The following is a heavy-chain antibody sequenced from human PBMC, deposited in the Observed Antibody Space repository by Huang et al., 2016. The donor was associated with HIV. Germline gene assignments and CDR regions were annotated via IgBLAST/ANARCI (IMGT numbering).Heavy chain of an antibody. CDR1: GFTFSSYW. Sequence: EVQLVESGGGLVQPGGSPRLSCAASGFTFSSYWMHWVRQAPGKGLVWVSRINSDGSSSGYADSVKGRFTISRDNAKNTLYLQMNSLRAEDTAVYYCVRDPRIQSWLNYFDYWGQGTLVSVSS. CDR2: INSDGSSS. D-gene: IGHD3-22*01. CDR3: VRDPRIQSWLNYFDY. J-gene: IGHJ4*02. V-gene: IGHV3-74*01.